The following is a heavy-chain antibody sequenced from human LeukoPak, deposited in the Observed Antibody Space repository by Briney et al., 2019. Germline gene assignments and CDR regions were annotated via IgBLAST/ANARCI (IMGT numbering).Heavy chain of an antibody. Sequence: GGSLRLSCAASGFTISDHYMDWVRQAPEKGLEWVGRTRNKANSYTTEYAASVKGRFTISRDDSKNSLYLQMNSLKTEDTAVYYCASTTGNYYDSSGYYQYYYYGMDVWGQGTTVTVSS. CDR1: GFTISDHY. CDR3: ASTTGNYYDSSGYYQYYYYGMDV. D-gene: IGHD3-22*01. CDR2: TRNKANSYTT. V-gene: IGHV3-72*01. J-gene: IGHJ6*02.